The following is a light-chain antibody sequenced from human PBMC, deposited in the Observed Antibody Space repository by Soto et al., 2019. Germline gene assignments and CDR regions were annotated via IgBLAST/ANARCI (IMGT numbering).Light chain of an antibody. CDR1: QSVSSNY. J-gene: IGKJ2*01. CDR3: HHYGNSPPNT. Sequence: EIVLTQSPGTLSLSPGERATLSCRASQSVSSNYLAWYQQRPGQAPRVLIYGASSRATGIPDRFSGSGSGTDFTLTISRLEPEEFAVYFCHHYGNSPPNTFGQGTKVEIK. CDR2: GAS. V-gene: IGKV3-20*01.